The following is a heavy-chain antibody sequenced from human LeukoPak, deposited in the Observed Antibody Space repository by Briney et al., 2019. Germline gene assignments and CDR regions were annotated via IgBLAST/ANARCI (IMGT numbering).Heavy chain of an antibody. D-gene: IGHD3-10*01. CDR2: LSGSGGGT. Sequence: GGSLRLSCAVSGITLSNYGMSWVRQAPGKGLEWVAGLSGSGGGTNYADSVRGRFTISRDNPKNTLYLQMNSLRAEDTAVYFCAKRGVVIRVFLVGFHKEAYYFDSWGQGALVTVSP. J-gene: IGHJ4*02. CDR1: GITLSNYG. CDR3: AKRGVVIRVFLVGFHKEAYYFDS. V-gene: IGHV3-23*01.